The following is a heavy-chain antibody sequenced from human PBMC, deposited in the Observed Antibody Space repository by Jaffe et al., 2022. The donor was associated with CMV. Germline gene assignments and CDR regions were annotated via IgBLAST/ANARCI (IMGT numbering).Heavy chain of an antibody. CDR1: GFTFSSYA. J-gene: IGHJ3*02. CDR2: ISGSGGST. V-gene: IGHV3-23*04. Sequence: EVQLVESGGGLVQPGGSLRLSCAASGFTFSSYAMSWVRQAPGKGLEWVSAISGSGGSTYYADSVKGRFTISRDNSKNTLYLQMNSLRAEDTAVYYCAKDHGHYYDSSGYLPWHAFDIWGQGTMVTVSS. CDR3: AKDHGHYYDSSGYLPWHAFDI. D-gene: IGHD3-22*01.